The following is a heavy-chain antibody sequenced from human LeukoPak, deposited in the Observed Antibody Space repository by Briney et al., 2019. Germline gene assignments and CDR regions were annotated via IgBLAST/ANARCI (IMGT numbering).Heavy chain of an antibody. J-gene: IGHJ5*02. D-gene: IGHD2-2*01. CDR1: GFAFDDYA. Sequence: TGGSLRLSCAASGFAFDDYAMHWVRQAPGKGLEWVSLITWDGDSTYYADSVKGRFTISRDNSKNSLYLQMNSLRAEDTALYYCAKEYCSTTSCTNGGWFDPWGQGTLVTVSS. CDR2: ITWDGDST. CDR3: AKEYCSTTSCTNGGWFDP. V-gene: IGHV3-43D*04.